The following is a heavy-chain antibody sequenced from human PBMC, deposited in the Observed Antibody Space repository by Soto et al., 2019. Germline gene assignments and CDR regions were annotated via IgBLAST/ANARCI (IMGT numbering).Heavy chain of an antibody. CDR2: ISGNGGT. V-gene: IGHV3-23*01. CDR1: GVTFSIYA. J-gene: IGHJ4*02. CDR3: AKDAPGSGWLSDY. D-gene: IGHD3-22*01. Sequence: GGSLGLSCAASGVTFSIYAMSWVRQVPGKGLEWVSTISGNGGTSYADFVRGRFTISRDNSKSTLYLQMNSLRVDDTAMYYCAKDAPGSGWLSDYWGQGTLVTVSS.